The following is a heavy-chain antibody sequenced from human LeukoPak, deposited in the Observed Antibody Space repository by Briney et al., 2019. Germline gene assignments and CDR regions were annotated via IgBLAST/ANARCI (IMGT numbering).Heavy chain of an antibody. V-gene: IGHV4-59*01. J-gene: IGHJ4*02. CDR1: GGSFSGYY. D-gene: IGHD3-22*01. CDR2: IYYSGST. CDR3: ARGIPQPMTSTYFDY. Sequence: SETLSLTCAVYGGSFSGYYWSWIRQPPGKGLEWIGYIYYSGSTNYNPSLKSRVTISVDTSKNQFSLKLSSVTAADTAVYYCARGIPQPMTSTYFDYWGQGTLVTVSS.